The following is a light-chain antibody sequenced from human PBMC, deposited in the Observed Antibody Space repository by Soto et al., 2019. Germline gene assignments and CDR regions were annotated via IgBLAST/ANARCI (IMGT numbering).Light chain of an antibody. V-gene: IGLV3-21*02. CDR1: NIGSKS. Sequence: SYELSQPPSVSVAPGQTARISCGGNNIGSKSVHWYQQKPGQAPVLVVYDDRDRPSGIPERFSGSNSGDTATLTISRVEAGDEADYYCQVWDSSSDHYVFGTGTKVTVL. CDR3: QVWDSSSDHYV. CDR2: DDR. J-gene: IGLJ1*01.